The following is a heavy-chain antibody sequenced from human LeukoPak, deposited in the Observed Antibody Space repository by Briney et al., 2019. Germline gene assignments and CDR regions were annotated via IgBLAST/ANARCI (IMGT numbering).Heavy chain of an antibody. Sequence: PGGSLRLSCAASGFTFSDYSINWVRQAPGKGLEWVSSINPTSTSIYYADAVRGRFTISRDNAKNSLYLQMNSLRAEDTAVYYCARGAEYYYDSSGHDYWGQGTLVTVSS. CDR3: ARGAEYYYDSSGHDY. CDR2: INPTSTSI. D-gene: IGHD3-22*01. CDR1: GFTFSDYS. V-gene: IGHV3-21*01. J-gene: IGHJ4*02.